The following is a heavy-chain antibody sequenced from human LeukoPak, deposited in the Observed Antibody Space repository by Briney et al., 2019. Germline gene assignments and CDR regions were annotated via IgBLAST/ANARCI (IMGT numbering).Heavy chain of an antibody. CDR3: GSRDKGYYYGLDV. Sequence: QPGGSLRLSCVASGFTGSSNYMSWVRQAPGKGLEWVSIISGGGNTYYADSVKDRFTISRDNSKSTLYLQMKSLRAEDTAVYYCGSRDKGYYYGLDVWGQGTTVTVSS. CDR1: GFTGSSNY. V-gene: IGHV3-66*01. CDR2: ISGGGNT. D-gene: IGHD2-15*01. J-gene: IGHJ6*02.